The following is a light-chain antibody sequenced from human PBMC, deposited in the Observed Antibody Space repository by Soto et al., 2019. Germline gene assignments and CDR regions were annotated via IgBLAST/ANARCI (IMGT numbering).Light chain of an antibody. Sequence: IVLAQSPATLSLSPGERATISCRASHSVANNYLAWYQQKHGQAPRLLIYDAYNRATGIPPRFSGSGSGTDFTLTISSLEPEDSAVYYCQQRHMWPLTFGQGTRLEIK. CDR3: QQRHMWPLT. J-gene: IGKJ5*01. CDR2: DAY. V-gene: IGKV3D-20*02. CDR1: HSVANNY.